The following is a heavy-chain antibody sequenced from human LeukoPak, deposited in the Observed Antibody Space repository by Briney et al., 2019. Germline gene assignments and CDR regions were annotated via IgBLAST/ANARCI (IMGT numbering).Heavy chain of an antibody. CDR2: VYTDGTTT. CDR3: ARSVVSTSWYFDL. V-gene: IGHV3-74*01. J-gene: IGHJ2*01. Sequence: GGSLRLSCAASGFIFSSYWMHWVRQVPGKGLVWVSRVYTDGTTTDFADSVKGRFTVSRDNAKNTLYLQMDSLRAEDTAMYYCARSVVSTSWYFDLWGRGTLVTVSS. CDR1: GFIFSSYW. D-gene: IGHD4-23*01.